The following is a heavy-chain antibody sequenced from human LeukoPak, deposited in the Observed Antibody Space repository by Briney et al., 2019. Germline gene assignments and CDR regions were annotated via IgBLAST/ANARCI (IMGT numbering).Heavy chain of an antibody. J-gene: IGHJ4*02. CDR1: GFTFTSYA. CDR3: AKLPTSAGDYVYMDY. D-gene: IGHD3-16*01. CDR2: ISRSGNYT. Sequence: QPGGSLRLSCAASGFTFTSYAMTWVRQTPGKGLEWVSAISRSGNYTYYADSVRGRFTTSRDNSKNTLYLQLSSLRAEDTAVYYCAKLPTSAGDYVYMDYWGQGTLVTVSS. V-gene: IGHV3-23*05.